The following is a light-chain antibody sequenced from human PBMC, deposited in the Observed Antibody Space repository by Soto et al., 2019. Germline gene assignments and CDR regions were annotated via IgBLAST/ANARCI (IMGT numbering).Light chain of an antibody. Sequence: EIVMTQSPATLSLSPGETATLSCRASQSVHSNLAWFQQHPAQAPRLLIYGASSRATGIPVRFSGSGSGTEFTLTISSLQPEDFAVYYCQQYTDWPWGTFGGGTKVGIK. CDR1: QSVHSN. CDR3: QQYTDWPWGT. J-gene: IGKJ4*01. CDR2: GAS. V-gene: IGKV3-15*01.